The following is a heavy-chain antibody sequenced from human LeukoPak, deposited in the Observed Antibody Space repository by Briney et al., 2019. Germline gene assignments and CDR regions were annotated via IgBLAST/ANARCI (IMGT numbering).Heavy chain of an antibody. V-gene: IGHV3-21*01. CDR1: GFTFDDYG. D-gene: IGHD4-17*01. CDR2: ITSGSRYI. CDR3: ARETTVTTGYFQH. J-gene: IGHJ1*01. Sequence: GGSLRLSCAASGFTFDDYGMSWVRQAPGKGLEWVSSITSGSRYIYYADSVKGRFTISRDNVKNLLYLQLNSLRAEDTAVYYCARETTVTTGYFQHWGQGTLVTVSS.